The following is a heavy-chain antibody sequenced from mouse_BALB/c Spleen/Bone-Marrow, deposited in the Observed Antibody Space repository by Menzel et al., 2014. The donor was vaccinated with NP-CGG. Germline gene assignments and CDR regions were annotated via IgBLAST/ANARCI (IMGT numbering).Heavy chain of an antibody. J-gene: IGHJ3*01. CDR2: IWGDGST. Sequence: VKLVESGPDLVAPSQSLSITCTVSGFSLTNYGISWVRQPPGKGLEWLGVIWGDGSTNYHSALISRLSISKDNSKSQVLLKLTSLQTDDTATYYCRGGPWFAYWGQGTLVTVSA. D-gene: IGHD3-3*01. CDR3: RGGPWFAY. V-gene: IGHV2-3*01. CDR1: GFSLTNYG.